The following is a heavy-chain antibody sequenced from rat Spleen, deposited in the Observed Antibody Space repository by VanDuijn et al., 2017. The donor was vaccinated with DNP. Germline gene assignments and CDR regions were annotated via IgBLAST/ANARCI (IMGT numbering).Heavy chain of an antibody. CDR1: GFTFNNYW. J-gene: IGHJ2*01. Sequence: EVLLVESGGGLVQPGRSLKLSCVASGFTFNNYWMGWVRQAPGKGLEWVATISYGGSSTYYPDSVKGRFTISRENAKTTLYLQMGKVGSEDTAIYSSARGPNYGGWLDYCEEWGPGVMVTVAS. CDR3: ARGPNYGGWLDYCEE. CDR2: ISYGGSST. D-gene: IGHD1-11*01. V-gene: IGHV5-31*01.